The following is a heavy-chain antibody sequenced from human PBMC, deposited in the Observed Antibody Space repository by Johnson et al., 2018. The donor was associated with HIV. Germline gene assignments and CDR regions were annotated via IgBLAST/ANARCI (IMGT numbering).Heavy chain of an antibody. CDR3: ARDFTAVYCGGDCYAFDI. Sequence: VHLVESGGGVVQPGRSLRLSCAASGFTFSSYGMHWVRQAPGKGLAWVANIKQDGGEKYYVDSVKGRFTISRDNAKKSLHLQMNSLRAEDTAVYYCARDFTAVYCGGDCYAFDIWGQGTMVTVSS. D-gene: IGHD2-21*02. J-gene: IGHJ3*02. CDR2: IKQDGGEK. V-gene: IGHV3-7*01. CDR1: GFTFSSYG.